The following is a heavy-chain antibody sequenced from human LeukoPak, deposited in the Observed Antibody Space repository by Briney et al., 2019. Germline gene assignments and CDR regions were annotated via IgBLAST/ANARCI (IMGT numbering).Heavy chain of an antibody. CDR2: IRYDGSNK. CDR3: AKGGMRGEGGELSVDY. CDR1: GFTFSSYG. D-gene: IGHD2-21*01. J-gene: IGHJ4*02. V-gene: IGHV3-30*02. Sequence: GGSLRLSCAASGFTFSSYGMHWVRQAPGKGLEWVAFIRYDGSNKYYADSVKGRFTISRDNSKNTLYLQMNSLRAEDTAMYYCAKGGMRGEGGELSVDYWGQGTLVTVSS.